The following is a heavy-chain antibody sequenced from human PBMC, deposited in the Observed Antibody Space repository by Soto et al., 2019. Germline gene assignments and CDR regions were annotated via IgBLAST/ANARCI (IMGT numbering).Heavy chain of an antibody. J-gene: IGHJ4*02. D-gene: IGHD6-19*01. CDR3: AGGPSGWYGYDY. Sequence: GGSLRLSCAASGFTFSSCWMNWVRQAPGKGLVWVSCIIRYGITTTYADSVKGRFTISRDNAKNTLYLQMNSLRAEDTAVYYCAGGPSGWYGYDYWGQGTLVTVSS. V-gene: IGHV3-74*01. CDR1: GFTFSSCW. CDR2: IIRYGITT.